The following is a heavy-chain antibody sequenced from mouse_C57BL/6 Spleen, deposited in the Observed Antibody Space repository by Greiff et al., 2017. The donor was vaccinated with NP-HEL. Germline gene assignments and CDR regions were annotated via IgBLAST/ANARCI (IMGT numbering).Heavy chain of an antibody. Sequence: EVQLQQSGPELVKPGASVKISCKASGYTFTDYYMNWVKQSHGKSLEWIGDINPNNGGTSYNQKFKGKATLTVDKSYSTAYMELRSLTSEDSAVYYGASPLICYDYDWYFDVWGTGTTVTVSS. J-gene: IGHJ1*03. D-gene: IGHD2-4*01. CDR1: GYTFTDYY. CDR2: INPNNGGT. V-gene: IGHV1-26*01. CDR3: ASPLICYDYDWYFDV.